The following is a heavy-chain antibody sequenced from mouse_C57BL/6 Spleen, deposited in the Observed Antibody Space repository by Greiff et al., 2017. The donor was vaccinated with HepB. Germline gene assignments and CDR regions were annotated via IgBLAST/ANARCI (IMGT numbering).Heavy chain of an antibody. J-gene: IGHJ4*01. CDR3: ARSGGYEDAMDY. CDR1: GYSFTGYF. Sequence: DVQLQESGPELVKPGDSVKISCKASGYSFTGYFMNWVMQSHGKSLEWIGRINPYNGDTFYNQKFKGKATLTVDKSSSTAHMELRSLTSEDSAVYYCARSGGYEDAMDYWGQGTSVTVSS. CDR2: INPYNGDT. V-gene: IGHV1-20*01. D-gene: IGHD2-2*01.